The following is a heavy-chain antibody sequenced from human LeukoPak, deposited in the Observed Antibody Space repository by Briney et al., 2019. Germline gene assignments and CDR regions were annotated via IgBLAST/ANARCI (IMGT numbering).Heavy chain of an antibody. J-gene: IGHJ4*02. V-gene: IGHV3-23*01. CDR2: ISHSGGAT. CDR3: ANFKGKDGIKDHFDY. CDR1: GIAFDKDA. D-gene: IGHD5-24*01. Sequence: GGSLRLSYAAFGIAFDKDAMSWVRQAPGKGLEWVSTISHSGGATQYADSVKGRFTISRDNSKNTLSLQMSSLRVEDTAVYYCANFKGKDGIKDHFDYWGQGTLVTVSS.